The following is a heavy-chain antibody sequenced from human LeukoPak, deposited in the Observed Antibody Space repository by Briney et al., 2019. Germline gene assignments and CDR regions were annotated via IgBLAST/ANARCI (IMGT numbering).Heavy chain of an antibody. CDR1: GFTFSSYG. V-gene: IGHV3-33*06. D-gene: IGHD3-3*01. J-gene: IGHJ6*03. CDR3: AKGSKYDFWSGYYSSDYYYYMDV. Sequence: PGGSLRLSCAASGFTFSSYGMHWVRQAPAKGLEGGAVIWYDGSNKYYADSVKGLFTISRDNSKNTLYLQMNSLRAEDTAVYYCAKGSKYDFWSGYYSSDYYYYMDVWGKETTVTVSS. CDR2: IWYDGSNK.